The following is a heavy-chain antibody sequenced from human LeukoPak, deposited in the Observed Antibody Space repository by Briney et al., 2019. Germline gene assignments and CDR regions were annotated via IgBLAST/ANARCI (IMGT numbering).Heavy chain of an antibody. CDR3: AREGKTYYDILTGLGSFDI. CDR1: GFTFSSYG. D-gene: IGHD3-9*01. CDR2: ISGSGGST. Sequence: GGSLRLSCAASGFTFSSYGMSWVRQAPGKGLDWVSGISGSGGSTYSADSVKGRFTISRDNSKNTLYLQMNSLRAEDTAVYYCAREGKTYYDILTGLGSFDIWGQGTMVTVSS. J-gene: IGHJ3*02. V-gene: IGHV3-23*01.